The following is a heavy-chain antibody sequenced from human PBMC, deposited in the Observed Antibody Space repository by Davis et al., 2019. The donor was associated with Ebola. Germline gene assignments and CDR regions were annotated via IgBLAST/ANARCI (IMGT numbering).Heavy chain of an antibody. D-gene: IGHD7-27*01. Sequence: GESLKISCAASGFTFSGSAMHWVRQASGKGLEWVGRIRSKANSYATAYAASVKGRVTISRDDSKNTAYLQMNSLKTEDTAVYYCTSRTGAFDYWGQGTLVTVSS. CDR3: TSRTGAFDY. V-gene: IGHV3-73*01. CDR2: IRSKANSYAT. J-gene: IGHJ4*02. CDR1: GFTFSGSA.